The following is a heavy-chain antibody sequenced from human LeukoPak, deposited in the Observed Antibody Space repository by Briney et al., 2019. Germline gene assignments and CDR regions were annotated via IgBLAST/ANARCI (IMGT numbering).Heavy chain of an antibody. CDR2: IFYSGST. J-gene: IGHJ4*02. CDR1: GGSISSYY. D-gene: IGHD3-10*01. Sequence: SSETLSLTCTVSGGSISSYYWNWIRQPPGKGLEWIGYIFYSGSTTYDPSLKSRVTISVDTSKNQFSLKLSSVTAADTAVDYCARCYYGSGRYGPQFDYWGQGTLVTVSS. CDR3: ARCYYGSGRYGPQFDY. V-gene: IGHV4-59*01.